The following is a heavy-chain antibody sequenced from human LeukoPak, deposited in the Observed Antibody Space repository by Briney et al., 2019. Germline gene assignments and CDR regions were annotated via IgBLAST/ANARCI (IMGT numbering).Heavy chain of an antibody. Sequence: SQTLSLTCALSGDSVSSNSTTWNWIRQSPSRGLEWLGRTYYRSKWYNDYAVSVKSRITINPDTSKNQFSLQLNSVTPEDTAVYYCARGDCSGGTCYSDSAFHIWGQGTMVTVSS. J-gene: IGHJ3*02. CDR3: ARGDCSGGTCYSDSAFHI. D-gene: IGHD2-15*01. CDR1: GDSVSSNSTT. CDR2: TYYRSKWYN. V-gene: IGHV6-1*01.